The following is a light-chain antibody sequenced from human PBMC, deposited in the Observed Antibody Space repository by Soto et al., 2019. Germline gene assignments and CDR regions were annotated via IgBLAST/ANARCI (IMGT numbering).Light chain of an antibody. Sequence: QAVVTQPPSASGTPGQRVTISCSGSSSNIGSNYVYWYQQLPGTAPKLLIYSNNQRPSGVPDRFSGSKSGTSASLAISGLRSEDEADYYCAAWDDSLSGPTVVFGGGTKVTVL. CDR3: AAWDDSLSGPTVV. J-gene: IGLJ2*01. V-gene: IGLV1-47*02. CDR2: SNN. CDR1: SSNIGSNY.